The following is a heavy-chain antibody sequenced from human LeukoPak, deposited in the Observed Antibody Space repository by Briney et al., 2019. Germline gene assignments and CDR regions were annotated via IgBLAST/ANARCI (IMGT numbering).Heavy chain of an antibody. Sequence: PSQTLSLTCTVSGGSVSSGGYYWVWIRQRPGKGLEWIGYIYYTGSTSYNPSLKSRLTIAVDTSKNQFSLKLSSVTAAETAVYCGARPLNTVHDTFDVWGQGTMVTVSS. CDR1: GGSVSSGGYY. CDR3: ARPLNTVHDTFDV. V-gene: IGHV4-31*03. CDR2: IYYTGST. D-gene: IGHD4-11*01. J-gene: IGHJ3*01.